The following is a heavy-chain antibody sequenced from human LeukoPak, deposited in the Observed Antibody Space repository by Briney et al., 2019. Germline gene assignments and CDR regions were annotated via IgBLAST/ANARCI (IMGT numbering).Heavy chain of an antibody. V-gene: IGHV1-18*01. Sequence: GASVKVSCKASGYTFTSYGISWVRQAPGQGLEWMGWISAYNGNTNYAQKLQGRVTMTTDTSTSTAYMELRSLRSDDTAVYYCARDPFIGEYQQLHDYYGMDVWGQGTTVTVSS. CDR1: GYTFTSYG. CDR2: ISAYNGNT. D-gene: IGHD2-2*01. CDR3: ARDPFIGEYQQLHDYYGMDV. J-gene: IGHJ6*02.